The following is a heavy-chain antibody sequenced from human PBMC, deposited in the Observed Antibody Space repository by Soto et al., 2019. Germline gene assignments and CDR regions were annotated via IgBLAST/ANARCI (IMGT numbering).Heavy chain of an antibody. Sequence: SETLSLTCTVSGGSISSYYWSWIRQPPGKGLEWIGYIYYSGSTNYNPSPKSRVTISVDTSKNQFSLKLSSVTAADTAVYYCARRGKVAGENYYYYYMDVWGKGTTVTVSS. J-gene: IGHJ6*03. D-gene: IGHD6-19*01. V-gene: IGHV4-59*08. CDR2: IYYSGST. CDR1: GGSISSYY. CDR3: ARRGKVAGENYYYYYMDV.